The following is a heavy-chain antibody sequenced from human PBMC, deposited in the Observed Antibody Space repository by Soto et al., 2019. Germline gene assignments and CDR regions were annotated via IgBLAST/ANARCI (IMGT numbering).Heavy chain of an antibody. J-gene: IGHJ4*02. D-gene: IGHD3-22*01. CDR1: GGSISSSSYY. CDR3: ASTYYYDSSGPD. Sequence: PSETLSLTCTVSGGSISSSSYYWGWIRQPPGKGLEWIGSIYYSGSTYYNPSLKSRVTISVDTSKNQFSLKLSSVTAADTAVYYCASTYYYDSSGPDWGQGTLVTVSS. V-gene: IGHV4-39*01. CDR2: IYYSGST.